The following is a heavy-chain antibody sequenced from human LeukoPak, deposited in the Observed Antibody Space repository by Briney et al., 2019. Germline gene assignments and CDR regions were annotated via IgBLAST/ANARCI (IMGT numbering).Heavy chain of an antibody. CDR3: AGGQLEWENYYYGMDV. J-gene: IGHJ6*02. Sequence: QAGGSLRLSCAASGFTFSSYGMHWVRQAPGKGLEWVAVIWYDGSNKYYADSVKGRFTISRDNSKNTLYLQMNSLRAEDTAVYYCAGGQLEWENYYYGMDVWGQGTTVTVSS. V-gene: IGHV3-33*01. CDR2: IWYDGSNK. D-gene: IGHD1-1*01. CDR1: GFTFSSYG.